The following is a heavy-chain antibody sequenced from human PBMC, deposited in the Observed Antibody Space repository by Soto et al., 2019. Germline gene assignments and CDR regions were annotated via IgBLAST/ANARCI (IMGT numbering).Heavy chain of an antibody. J-gene: IGHJ4*02. CDR1: GYTFSNYA. CDR3: ARDRVYTGGSDADY. Sequence: QVHLVQSGAEVKKPGSSVRVSCKTSGYTFSNYAISWVRQAPGPGLEWMGWINTGSGYTNYAHDRVTMTKDASTYTAYLEATSLSSDDTAISYCARDRVYTGGSDADYWGQGTLVTVSS. D-gene: IGHD2-8*02. V-gene: IGHV1-18*01. CDR2: INTGSGYT.